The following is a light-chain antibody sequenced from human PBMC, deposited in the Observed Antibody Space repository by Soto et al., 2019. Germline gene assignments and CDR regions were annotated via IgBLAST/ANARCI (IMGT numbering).Light chain of an antibody. CDR2: DAS. J-gene: IGKJ1*01. CDR1: QDISNY. V-gene: IGKV1-33*01. Sequence: IWMTQSPSLLSASTGDRVTITCQASQDISNYLNWYQQKPGKAPKLLIYDASNLETGVPSRFSGSGSGTDFTFTISSLQPEDIATYYCQQYDNLPTWTFGQGTKVDIK. CDR3: QQYDNLPTWT.